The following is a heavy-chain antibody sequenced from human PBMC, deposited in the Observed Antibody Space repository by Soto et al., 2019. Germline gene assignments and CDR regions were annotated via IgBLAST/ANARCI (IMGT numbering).Heavy chain of an antibody. V-gene: IGHV3-73*01. J-gene: IGHJ6*03. CDR2: IRSKANSYAT. CDR3: TRPFLPYYCSGGSCSTKYYYYMDV. Sequence: PGGSLRLSCAASGFTFSGSAMHWVRQASGKGLEWVGRIRSKANSYATAYAASVKGRFTISRDDSKNTAYLQMNSLKTEDTAVYYCTRPFLPYYCSGGSCSTKYYYYMDVWGKGATVTVSS. D-gene: IGHD2-15*01. CDR1: GFTFSGSA.